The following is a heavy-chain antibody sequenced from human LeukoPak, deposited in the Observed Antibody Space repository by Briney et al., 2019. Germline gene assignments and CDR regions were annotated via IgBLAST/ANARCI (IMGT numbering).Heavy chain of an antibody. CDR3: ARGYCSSIRRYTLAAAGTFYYYYMDV. CDR2: INQSGST. V-gene: IGHV4-34*01. CDR1: GGSFSGYY. J-gene: IGHJ6*03. Sequence: PSETLSLTCAVYGGSFSGYYWSWIRQPPGKGLEWIGEINQSGSTNYNPSLKSRVTISVDTSKNQFSLKLSSVTAADTAVYYCARGYCSSIRRYTLAAAGTFYYYYMDVWDEGTTVTVSS. D-gene: IGHD2-2*02.